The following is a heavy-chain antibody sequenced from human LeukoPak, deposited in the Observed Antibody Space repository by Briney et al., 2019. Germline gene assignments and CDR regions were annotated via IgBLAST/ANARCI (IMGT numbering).Heavy chain of an antibody. Sequence: PGGSLRLSCAASGFTFSSYAMSWVRQAPGKGLEWASAISGSGGSTYYADSVKGRFTISRDNSKNTLYLQMNSLRAEDTAVYYCAKASRFYDFWSGSGLDCWGQGTLVTVSS. V-gene: IGHV3-23*01. CDR1: GFTFSSYA. CDR3: AKASRFYDFWSGSGLDC. D-gene: IGHD3-3*01. J-gene: IGHJ4*02. CDR2: ISGSGGST.